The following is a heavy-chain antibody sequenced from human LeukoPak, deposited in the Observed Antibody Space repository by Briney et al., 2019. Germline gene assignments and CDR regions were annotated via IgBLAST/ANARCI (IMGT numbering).Heavy chain of an antibody. V-gene: IGHV1-8*02. CDR3: ARDSSVTMVRGVIISYIDY. CDR1: GYTFTSYD. Sequence: ASVKVSCKASGYTFTSYDINWVRQATGQGLEWMGWLNPNSGNTGYAQKFQGRVTMTRDTSTSTVYMELSSLRSEDTAVYYCARDSSVTMVRGVIISYIDYWGQGTLVTVSS. J-gene: IGHJ4*02. D-gene: IGHD3-10*01. CDR2: LNPNSGNT.